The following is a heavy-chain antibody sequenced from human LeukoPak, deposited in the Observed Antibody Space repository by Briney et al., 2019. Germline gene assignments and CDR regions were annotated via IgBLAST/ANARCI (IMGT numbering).Heavy chain of an antibody. V-gene: IGHV1-69*05. CDR2: IIPIFGTA. CDR3: ARPGKYCTNGVCPFDY. J-gene: IGHJ4*02. Sequence: VASVKVSCKASGGSFSSYAISWVRQAPGQRLEWMGGIIPIFGTANYAQKFQGRVTITTDESTSTAYMELSSLRSEDTAVYYCARPGKYCTNGVCPFDYWGQGTLVTVSS. D-gene: IGHD2-8*01. CDR1: GGSFSSYA.